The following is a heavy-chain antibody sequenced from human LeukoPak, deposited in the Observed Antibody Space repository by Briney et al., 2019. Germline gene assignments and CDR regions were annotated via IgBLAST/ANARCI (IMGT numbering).Heavy chain of an antibody. CDR3: AREVSGSYYFDY. D-gene: IGHD1-26*01. V-gene: IGHV3-74*01. CDR1: GFTFSSYW. CDR2: INSDGSST. J-gene: IGHJ4*02. Sequence: GGSLRLSCAASGFTFSSYWMHWVRQAPGKGLVWVSRINSDGSSTSYADSVKGRFTISRDNAKNTLYLQMNSLRAEDMAVYYCAREVSGSYYFDYWGQGTLVTVSS.